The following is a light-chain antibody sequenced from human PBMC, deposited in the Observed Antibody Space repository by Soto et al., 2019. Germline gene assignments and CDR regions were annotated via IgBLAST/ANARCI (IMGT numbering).Light chain of an antibody. CDR3: LLSYIDGRV. CDR1: TGSVTSDRF. Sequence: QAVVTQEPSLTVSPGGTVTLTCACSTGSVTSDRFPYWFQQKPGQAPTTLIYDTTKRHSWTPARFSGSLLGGRAALTLSGAQPEDEADYYCLLSYIDGRVFGGGTKVTVL. J-gene: IGLJ2*01. CDR2: DTT. V-gene: IGLV7-46*01.